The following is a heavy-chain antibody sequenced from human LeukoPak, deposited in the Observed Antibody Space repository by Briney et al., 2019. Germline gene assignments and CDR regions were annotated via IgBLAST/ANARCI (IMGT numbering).Heavy chain of an antibody. V-gene: IGHV4-34*01. D-gene: IGHD2-2*01. CDR3: ARDGADIVVVPAAMEGPYYYYYMDV. Sequence: SETLSLTCALYGGSFSGYYGSWSRDPPGEGLGWVWAINHSGATSYNPSLKSRVTISVDTSKNQCSLKLSSVTAADTAVYYCARDGADIVVVPAAMEGPYYYYYMDVWGKGATVTISS. CDR1: GGSFSGYY. J-gene: IGHJ6*03. CDR2: INHSGAT.